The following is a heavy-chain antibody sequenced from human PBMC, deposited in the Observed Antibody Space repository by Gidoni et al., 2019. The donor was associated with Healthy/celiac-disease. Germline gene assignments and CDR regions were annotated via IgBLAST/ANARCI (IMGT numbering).Heavy chain of an antibody. J-gene: IGHJ5*02. CDR3: ARAPRVWAAAGTGDLNWFDP. V-gene: IGHV1-69*01. D-gene: IGHD6-13*01. Sequence: QVQLVQSGAEVKKPGSSVKVSCKASVGTFSSYAIRWVRQAPGQGLEWMGGTIPIFGIANYAQKFQGRVTSTADESTSTAYMELSSLRSEDTAVYYCARAPRVWAAAGTGDLNWFDPWGQGTLVTVSS. CDR1: VGTFSSYA. CDR2: TIPIFGIA.